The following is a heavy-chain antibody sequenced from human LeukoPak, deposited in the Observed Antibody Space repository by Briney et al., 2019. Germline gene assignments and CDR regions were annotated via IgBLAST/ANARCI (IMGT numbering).Heavy chain of an antibody. CDR2: IYGNSKKT. CDR1: GFTFSNYA. J-gene: IGHJ1*01. Sequence: PGGSLRLSCGAAGFTFSNYAMTWVRQAPGKGPQWVSSIYGNSKKTFYEDSVKGRFTISRDNAKNTLYLQMNSLRVEDTAVYYCVQSELRPFKAFDWGQGTQVTVSS. V-gene: IGHV3-23*01. CDR3: VQSELRPFKAFD. D-gene: IGHD1-7*01.